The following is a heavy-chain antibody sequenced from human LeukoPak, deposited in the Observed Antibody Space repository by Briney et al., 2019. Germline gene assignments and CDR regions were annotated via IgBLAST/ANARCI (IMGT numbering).Heavy chain of an antibody. CDR1: GYTFTGYY. V-gene: IGHV1-2*02. CDR2: INPNSGGT. D-gene: IGHD6-19*01. Sequence: ATVKVSCKASGYTFTGYYMHWVRHAPGQGLEWMGWINPNSGGTNYAQKFQDRVTMTRDTSISTAYMELSRLRSDDTAVYYCARVRIAVAGKYYFDYWGQGTLVTVSS. J-gene: IGHJ4*02. CDR3: ARVRIAVAGKYYFDY.